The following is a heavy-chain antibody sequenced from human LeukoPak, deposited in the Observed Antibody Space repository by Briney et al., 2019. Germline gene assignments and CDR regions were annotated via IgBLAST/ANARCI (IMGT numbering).Heavy chain of an antibody. V-gene: IGHV4-59*08. CDR2: IYYTGST. J-gene: IGHJ4*02. D-gene: IGHD3-22*01. CDR3: ASSYYYDGTRYFDY. CDR1: GGSITSYY. Sequence: SETLSLTCTVSGGSITSYYWTWIRQPPGKGLEWIGYIYYTGSTKSNPSLKSRVTISLDMSKNQFSLKLSSVTAADTAIYYFASSYYYDGTRYFDYWGLGTLVTVSS.